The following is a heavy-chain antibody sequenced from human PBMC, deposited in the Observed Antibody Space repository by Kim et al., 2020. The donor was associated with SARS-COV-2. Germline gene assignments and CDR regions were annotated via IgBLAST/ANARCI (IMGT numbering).Heavy chain of an antibody. D-gene: IGHD3-3*01. CDR3: AKGGLFEITIFGVVIGEYFQH. J-gene: IGHJ1*01. V-gene: IGHV3-23*01. CDR1: GFTFSSYA. Sequence: GGSLRLSCAASGFTFSSYAMSWVRQAPGKGLEWVSAISGSGGSTYYADSVKGRFTISRDNSKNTLYLQMNSLRAEDTAVYYCAKGGLFEITIFGVVIGEYFQHWGQGTLVTVSS. CDR2: ISGSGGST.